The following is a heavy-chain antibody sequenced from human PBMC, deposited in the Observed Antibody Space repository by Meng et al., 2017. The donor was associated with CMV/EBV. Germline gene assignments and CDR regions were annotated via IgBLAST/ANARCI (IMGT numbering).Heavy chain of an antibody. J-gene: IGHJ4*02. D-gene: IGHD6-19*01. CDR2: IIPIFGTA. V-gene: IGHV1-69*05. Sequence: SVKISCAASGGTFSSYAISWVRQAPGQGLEWMGGIIPIFGTANYAQKFQGRVTITTDESTSTAYMELSSLRSEDTAVYYCVLDSSGWYSMWGQGTLVTVSS. CDR1: GGTFSSYA. CDR3: VLDSSGWYSM.